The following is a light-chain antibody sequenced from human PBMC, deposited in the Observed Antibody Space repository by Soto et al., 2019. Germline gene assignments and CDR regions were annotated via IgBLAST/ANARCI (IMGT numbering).Light chain of an antibody. J-gene: IGKJ4*01. CDR2: GAS. CDR3: QQYSSSSLT. V-gene: IGKV3-20*01. Sequence: EIVLTQSPGTLSLSPGERATLSCRASQSISSSYLAWYQQKPGQAPGLLIYGASRRATGIPDRFSGSGSGTHFILTISGLEPEDFAVYYCQQYSSSSLTFGGGTKVEI. CDR1: QSISSSY.